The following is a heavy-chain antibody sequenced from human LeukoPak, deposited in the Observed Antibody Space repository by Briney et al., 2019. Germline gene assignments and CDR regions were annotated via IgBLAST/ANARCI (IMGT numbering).Heavy chain of an antibody. J-gene: IGHJ6*03. Sequence: GGSLRLSCAASGFTFSSYAMSWVRQAPGKGLEWVSAISGSGGSTHYADSVKGRFTISRDNSKNTLYLQMNSLRAEDTAVYYCASLVVVVAATENMDVWGKGTTVTVSS. CDR1: GFTFSSYA. CDR2: ISGSGGST. CDR3: ASLVVVVAATENMDV. V-gene: IGHV3-23*01. D-gene: IGHD2-15*01.